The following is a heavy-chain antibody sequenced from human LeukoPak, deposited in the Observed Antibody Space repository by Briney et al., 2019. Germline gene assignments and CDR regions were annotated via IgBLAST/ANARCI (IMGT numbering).Heavy chain of an antibody. J-gene: IGHJ6*02. CDR3: ARGGGLDV. V-gene: IGHV3-7*03. CDR2: INHNGNVN. D-gene: IGHD3-16*01. CDR1: RFTFSSYW. Sequence: PGGSLRLSCAASRFTFSSYWMNWARQAPGKGLERVASINHNGNVNYYVDSVKGRFTISRDNAKNSLYLQMSNLRAEDTAVYFCARGGGLDVWGQGATVTVSS.